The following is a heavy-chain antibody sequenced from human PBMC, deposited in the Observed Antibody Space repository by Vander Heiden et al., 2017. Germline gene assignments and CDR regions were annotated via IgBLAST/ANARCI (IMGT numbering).Heavy chain of an antibody. D-gene: IGHD3-22*01. V-gene: IGHV3-23*01. J-gene: IGHJ4*02. CDR3: AKDLYYYDSSGYYFEDY. Sequence: EVQLLESGGGWGQPGGSLRISWAASGLTFSILAMSWVGQAPGKGLEWVSAISGSGGSTYYADSVKGRCTISRDNSKNTLYLQMNSLRAEDTAVYYCAKDLYYYDSSGYYFEDYWVQGILVTVSS. CDR1: GLTFSILA. CDR2: ISGSGGST.